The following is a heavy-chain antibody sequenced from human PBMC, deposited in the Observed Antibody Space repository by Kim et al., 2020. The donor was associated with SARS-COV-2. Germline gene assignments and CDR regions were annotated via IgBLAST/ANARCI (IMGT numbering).Heavy chain of an antibody. Sequence: GGSLRLFCAASGFTFSDYSMHWVRQGPGKGLEWVSGINWNSGARGYVDSVKGRFTISRDNAKNSLYLQMNSLRTEDTAVYFCAKDEATTGNGSGNGCHY. J-gene: IGHJ4*01. D-gene: IGHD2-15*01. V-gene: IGHV3-9*01. CDR3: AKDEATTGNGSGNGCHY. CDR2: INWNSGAR. CDR1: GFTFSDYS.